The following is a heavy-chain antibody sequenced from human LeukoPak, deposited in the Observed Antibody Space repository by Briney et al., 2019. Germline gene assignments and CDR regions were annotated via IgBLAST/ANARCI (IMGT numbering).Heavy chain of an antibody. V-gene: IGHV3-64D*09. CDR2: ISSNGGST. D-gene: IGHD4-17*01. Sequence: GSLRLSCSASGFTFSRYGLHWVRQAPGKGLEYVSAISSNGGSTYYADSVKGRFTISRDNSKNTLYPQMSSLRTEDTAVYYCVKDPYGDYCYWGQGTLVTVSS. CDR3: VKDPYGDYCY. CDR1: GFTFSRYG. J-gene: IGHJ4*02.